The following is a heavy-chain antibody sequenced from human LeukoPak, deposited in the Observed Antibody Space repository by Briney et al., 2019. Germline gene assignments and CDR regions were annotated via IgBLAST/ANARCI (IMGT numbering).Heavy chain of an antibody. CDR2: IYHSGST. Sequence: PSGTLSLTCAVSGGSISSSNWWSWVRQPPGKGLEWIEEIYHSGSTNYNPSLKSRVTISVDKSKNQFSLKLSSVTAADTAVYYCARDSGGSGSYSIYYYYGMDVWGQGTTVTVSS. V-gene: IGHV4-4*02. CDR3: ARDSGGSGSYSIYYYYGMDV. D-gene: IGHD3-10*01. J-gene: IGHJ6*02. CDR1: GGSISSSNW.